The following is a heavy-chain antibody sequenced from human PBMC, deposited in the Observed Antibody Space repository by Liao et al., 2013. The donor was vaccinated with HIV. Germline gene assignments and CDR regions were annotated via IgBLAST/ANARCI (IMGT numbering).Heavy chain of an antibody. D-gene: IGHD4-17*01. Sequence: QVQLQESGPGLVKPSETLSLTCTVSGGSISTGSYYWSWIRQPPGKGLEWIGYIYYSGSTNYNPSLKSRVTISVDTSKNQFSLKLSSVTAADTAVYYCARGGGGMTTVTTWYFQHWGQGTLVTVSS. V-gene: IGHV4-61*01. CDR3: ARGGGGMTTVTTWYFQH. CDR1: GGSISTGSYY. J-gene: IGHJ1*01. CDR2: IYYSGST.